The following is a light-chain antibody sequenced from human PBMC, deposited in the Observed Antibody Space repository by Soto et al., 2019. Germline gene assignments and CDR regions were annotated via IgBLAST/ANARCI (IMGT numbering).Light chain of an antibody. CDR2: ATS. CDR3: QQYYGSPWT. CDR1: QRVASSY. Sequence: DTVLTQSPGTLSLSPGERATLSCRASQRVASSYLAWYQQKPGQPPRLLIYATSSRATGIPDRFSGSGSETDFTLTISRLEPEDFAVYYCQQYYGSPWTFGQGTKVEIK. V-gene: IGKV3-20*01. J-gene: IGKJ1*01.